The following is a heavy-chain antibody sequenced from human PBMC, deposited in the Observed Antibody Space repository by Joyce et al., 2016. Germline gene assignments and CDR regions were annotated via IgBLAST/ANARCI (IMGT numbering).Heavy chain of an antibody. CDR1: GGSISSSSDY. D-gene: IGHD6-25*01. Sequence: QLHLQESGPGLVKPSETQSLTCTVSGGSISSSSDYWDWIRQPPGKGLEWIGSIFYSGSSYSNPSLKSRVTTSVDTSKNQFSLKLSSVTPADTAVYYCARRSGYSSGRWGVTWFDPWGQGTLVTVSS. CDR3: ARRSGYSSGRWGVTWFDP. J-gene: IGHJ5*02. V-gene: IGHV4-39*01. CDR2: IFYSGSS.